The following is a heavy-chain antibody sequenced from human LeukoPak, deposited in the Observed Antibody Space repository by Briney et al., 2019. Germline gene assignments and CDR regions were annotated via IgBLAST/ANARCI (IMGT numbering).Heavy chain of an antibody. Sequence: GGSLRLSCAASGFTFSSYWMHWVRQASGKGLEWVAIISHDGNNKYNADSVKGRFTISRDNSKNTLYLQMNRLRVEDTAVYYCARASYHYDSNDSKGAFDIWGQGTMVTVSS. V-gene: IGHV3-30-3*01. CDR3: ARASYHYDSNDSKGAFDI. CDR2: ISHDGNNK. CDR1: GFTFSSYW. D-gene: IGHD3-22*01. J-gene: IGHJ3*02.